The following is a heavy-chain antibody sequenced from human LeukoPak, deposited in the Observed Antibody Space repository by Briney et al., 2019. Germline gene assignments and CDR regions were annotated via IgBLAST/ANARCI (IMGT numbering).Heavy chain of an antibody. D-gene: IGHD3-3*01. CDR3: ARTPTPPYYDFWSGYYGDY. CDR1: GFTFSSYA. CDR2: ISGSGGST. Sequence: GGSLTLSCAASGFTFSSYAMRWVRQAQGKGRGWVSAISGSGGSTYYADSGKGRFTTSRDNSKSTLYLQMNSLRAEDTAVYYCARTPTPPYYDFWSGYYGDYWGQGTLVTVSS. V-gene: IGHV3-23*01. J-gene: IGHJ4*02.